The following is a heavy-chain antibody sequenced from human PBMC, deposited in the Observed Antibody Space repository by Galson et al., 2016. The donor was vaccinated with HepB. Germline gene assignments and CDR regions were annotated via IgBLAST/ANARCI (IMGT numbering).Heavy chain of an antibody. CDR1: GDSINSVGYH. J-gene: IGHJ4*02. V-gene: IGHV4-39*01. CDR2: FYYTGTT. CDR3: ARHPERHFDWSGDYFDY. Sequence: SETLSLTCTVSGDSINSVGYHWAWVRQPPGQGLEWIATFYYTGTTYYNPSLQSRVAISVDTSNNQFSLNLSSVIATDTAVYYCARHPERHFDWSGDYFDYWGQGTLVTVSS. D-gene: IGHD3-9*01.